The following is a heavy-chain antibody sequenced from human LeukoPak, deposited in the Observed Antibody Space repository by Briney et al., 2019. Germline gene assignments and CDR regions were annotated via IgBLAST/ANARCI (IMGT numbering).Heavy chain of an antibody. V-gene: IGHV3-23*01. D-gene: IGHD3-3*01. CDR3: VKGGPRYDFWRFDY. CDR1: GVSFSDCA. CDR2: ISGSGGST. Sequence: PGGSLTLSCAVSGVSFSDCAMNWVRLAPGTGLQWVSSISGSGGSTYYADSVKGRFSISRDNSKNTLSLQMNSLRAEDTALYSCVKGGPRYDFWRFDYWGQGTVVTVSS. J-gene: IGHJ4*02.